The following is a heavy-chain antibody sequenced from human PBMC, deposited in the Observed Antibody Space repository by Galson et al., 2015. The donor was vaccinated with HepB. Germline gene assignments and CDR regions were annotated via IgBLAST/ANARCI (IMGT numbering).Heavy chain of an antibody. V-gene: IGHV4-39*01. Sequence: ETLSLTCTVSGGSISSSSYYWGWIRQPPGKGLEWIGSIYYSGSTYYNPSLKSRVTISVDTSKNQFSLKLSSVTAADTAVYYCARWTFWGIANWYFDLWGRGTLVTVSS. CDR1: GGSISSSSYY. J-gene: IGHJ2*01. CDR3: ARWTFWGIANWYFDL. CDR2: IYYSGST. D-gene: IGHD7-27*01.